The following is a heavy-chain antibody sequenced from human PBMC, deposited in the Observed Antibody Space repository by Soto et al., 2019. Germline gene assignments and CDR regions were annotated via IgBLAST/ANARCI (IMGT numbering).Heavy chain of an antibody. CDR3: VVAAQPYYFDY. J-gene: IGHJ4*02. CDR2: ISAYNGNT. V-gene: IGHV1-18*01. Sequence: QVQLVQSGAEVKKPGASVKVSCKASGYTFTSYGISWLRQAPGQGLEWMGWISAYNGNTNYAQKLQGRVTMTTDTSTSTAYMERRSLRSDDPAVYYCVVAAQPYYFDYWGQGTLVTVSS. D-gene: IGHD2-15*01. CDR1: GYTFTSYG.